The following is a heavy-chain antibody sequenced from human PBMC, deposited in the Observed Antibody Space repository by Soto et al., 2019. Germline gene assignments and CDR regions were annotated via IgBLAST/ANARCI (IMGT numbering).Heavy chain of an antibody. CDR3: AGRRYGSGSYYNVQPQFEY. CDR1: GGSISSYY. J-gene: IGHJ4*02. CDR2: IYYSGST. Sequence: SETLSLTCTVSGGSISSYYWSWIRQPPGKGLEWIGYIYYSGSTNYNPSLKSRVTISVDTSKNQFSLKLSSVTAADTAVYYCAGRRYGSGSYYNVQPQFEYWGQGALVTVSS. D-gene: IGHD3-10*01. V-gene: IGHV4-59*08.